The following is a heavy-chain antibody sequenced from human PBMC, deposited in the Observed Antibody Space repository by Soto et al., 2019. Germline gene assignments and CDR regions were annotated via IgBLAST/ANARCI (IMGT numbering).Heavy chain of an antibody. Sequence: PGGSLRLSCAASEFTFSSYAMSWVRQAPGKGLEWVSAISGSGGSTYYADSVKGRFTISRDNSKNTLYLQMNSLRAEDTAVYYCAKGYYYDSSGLHYWGQGTLVTVVS. D-gene: IGHD3-22*01. CDR3: AKGYYYDSSGLHY. CDR1: EFTFSSYA. V-gene: IGHV3-23*01. CDR2: ISGSGGST. J-gene: IGHJ4*02.